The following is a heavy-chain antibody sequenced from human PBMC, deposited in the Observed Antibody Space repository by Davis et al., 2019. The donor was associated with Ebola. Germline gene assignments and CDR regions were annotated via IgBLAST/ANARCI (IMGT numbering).Heavy chain of an antibody. V-gene: IGHV3-21*01. CDR2: ISSSSSYI. D-gene: IGHD3-10*01. CDR3: ARDWDGRGWFDP. CDR1: GFTFSSYS. J-gene: IGHJ5*02. Sequence: GESLKISCAASGFTFSSYSMNWVRQAPGKGLEWVSSISSSSSYIYYADSVKGRFTISRDNAKNSLYLQMNSLRAEDTAVYYCARDWDGRGWFDPWGQGTLVTVSS.